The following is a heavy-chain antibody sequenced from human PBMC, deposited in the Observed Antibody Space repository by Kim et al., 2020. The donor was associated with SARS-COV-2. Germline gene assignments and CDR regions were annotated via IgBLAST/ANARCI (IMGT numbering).Heavy chain of an antibody. Sequence: SETLSLTCTVSGGSISSGGYYWSWIRQHPGKALEWIGYIYYSGNTFYNPSLKSRLTMSVDTSKNHFSLNLSSVTAADTAVYYCARDRSRWTAGTYYYYG. V-gene: IGHV4-31*03. CDR2: IYYSGNT. D-gene: IGHD6-13*01. CDR1: GGSISSGGYY. CDR3: ARDRSRWTAGTYYYYG. J-gene: IGHJ6*01.